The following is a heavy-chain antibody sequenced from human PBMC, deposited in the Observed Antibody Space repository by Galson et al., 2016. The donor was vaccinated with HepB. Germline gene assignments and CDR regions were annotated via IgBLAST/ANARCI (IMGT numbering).Heavy chain of an antibody. CDR2: ISHSGNT. CDR3: ARLTWEGHDYSDKFYFDY. V-gene: IGHV4-31*03. D-gene: IGHD4-11*01. Sequence: TLSLTCTVSGGSISSGGYYWTWIRQLPGKGLEWIGYISHSGNTYFNPSLNSRVFMSVETPKNQFSLRLGSVTAADTAVYYCARLTWEGHDYSDKFYFDYWGQGTLVVVSS. J-gene: IGHJ4*02. CDR1: GGSISSGGYY.